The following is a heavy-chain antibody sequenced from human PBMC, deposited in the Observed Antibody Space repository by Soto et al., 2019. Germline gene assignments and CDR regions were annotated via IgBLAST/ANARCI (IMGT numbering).Heavy chain of an antibody. CDR3: ARGGGPYVWFNEF. V-gene: IGHV1-69*01. CDR2: IIPVFGTT. Sequence: QEQLVQSGAEVKKPGSSVKVSCKDSGGLFSSFAISWVRQAPGQGLEWMGGIIPVFGTTNYAQKFQGRVTITADESTNTAYMELSSLTSDDRAMYYCARGGGPYVWFNEFWCQGTQVTVSS. CDR1: GGLFSSFA. D-gene: IGHD3-16*01. J-gene: IGHJ4*02.